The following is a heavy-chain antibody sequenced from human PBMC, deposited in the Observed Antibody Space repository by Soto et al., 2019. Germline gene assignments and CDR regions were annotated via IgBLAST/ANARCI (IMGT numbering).Heavy chain of an antibody. J-gene: IGHJ6*02. V-gene: IGHV4-4*02. D-gene: IGHD4-17*01. CDR2: IYHSGST. CDR3: ARDRDGGFGLEV. Sequence: QVQLQESGPGLVKPSGTLSLTCAVSGGSISSSNWWSWVRQSPGKGLEWIGEIYHSGSTNYSPSRKSRVTISIDKSKNQMFLKLSSVTAADTAVYYCARDRDGGFGLEVWGRGTTVTVSS. CDR1: GGSISSSNW.